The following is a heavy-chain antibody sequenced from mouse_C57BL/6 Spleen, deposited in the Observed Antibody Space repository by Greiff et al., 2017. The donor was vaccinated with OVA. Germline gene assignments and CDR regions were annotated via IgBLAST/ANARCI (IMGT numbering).Heavy chain of an antibody. D-gene: IGHD1-1*01. CDR1: GFNIKDDH. V-gene: IGHV14-4*01. Sequence: EVQLQQSGAELVRPGASVKLSCTASGFNIKDDHLHWVKQRPEQGLEWIGWIDPENGDTEYASKFQGKATITADTSSNTAYLQLSSLTSEDTAVYYCTNPPYYYGSSYWYFDVWGTGTTVTVSS. J-gene: IGHJ1*03. CDR3: TNPPYYYGSSYWYFDV. CDR2: IDPENGDT.